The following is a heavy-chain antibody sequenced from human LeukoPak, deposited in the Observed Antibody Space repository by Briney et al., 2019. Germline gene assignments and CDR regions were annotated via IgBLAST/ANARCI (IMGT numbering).Heavy chain of an antibody. CDR3: ASYLGGFDY. CDR1: GGSISSYY. CDR2: ISYSGST. V-gene: IGHV4-59*01. J-gene: IGHJ4*02. D-gene: IGHD3-16*02. Sequence: SETLSLTCTVSGGSISSYYWSWIRQPPGKGLEWIGYISYSGSTNFNPSLKSRVTISVDTSKNQFSLKLSSVTAADTAVYYCASYLGGFDYWGQGTLVTVSS.